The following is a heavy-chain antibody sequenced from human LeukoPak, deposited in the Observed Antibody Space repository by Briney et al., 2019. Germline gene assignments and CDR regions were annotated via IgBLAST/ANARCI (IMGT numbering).Heavy chain of an antibody. J-gene: IGHJ4*02. CDR2: INPNGDTT. Sequence: GGSLRLSCAAPGFTFSTYAMHWVRQAPGKGLEFVSAINPNGDTTFYANSVKDRFTISRDNSKNTLYLQMGSLRPEDMAVYYCAREMLGMSHYFEYWGQGTLVTVSS. V-gene: IGHV3-64*01. D-gene: IGHD7-27*01. CDR3: AREMLGMSHYFEY. CDR1: GFTFSTYA.